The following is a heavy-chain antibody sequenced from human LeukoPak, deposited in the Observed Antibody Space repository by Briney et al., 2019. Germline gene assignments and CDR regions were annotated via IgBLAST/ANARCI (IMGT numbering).Heavy chain of an antibody. J-gene: IGHJ3*02. D-gene: IGHD3-9*01. CDR3: ARDGRPDTLTGYYIGPDAFDI. V-gene: IGHV3-21*01. Sequence: GGSLRLSCAASGFTFSSYSMNWVRQAPGKGLEWASSISSSSSYIYYADSVKGRFTISRDNAKNSLYLQMNSLRAEDTAVYYCARDGRPDTLTGYYIGPDAFDIWGQGTMVTVSS. CDR2: ISSSSSYI. CDR1: GFTFSSYS.